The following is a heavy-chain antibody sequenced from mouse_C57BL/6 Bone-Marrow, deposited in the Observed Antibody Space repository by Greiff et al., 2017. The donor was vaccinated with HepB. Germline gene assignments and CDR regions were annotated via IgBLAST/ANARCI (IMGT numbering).Heavy chain of an antibody. CDR3: ARGDYYGSSWPWFAY. CDR1: GFNIKDYY. CDR2: IDPEDGET. J-gene: IGHJ3*01. V-gene: IGHV14-2*01. D-gene: IGHD1-1*01. Sequence: EVQLHQSGAELVKPGDSVKLSCTASGFNIKDYYMHWVKQRTEQGLEWMGRIDPEDGETKYAPKFQGKATITADTSSNTAYLQLSSLTSEDTAFYYCARGDYYGSSWPWFAYWGQGTLVTVSA.